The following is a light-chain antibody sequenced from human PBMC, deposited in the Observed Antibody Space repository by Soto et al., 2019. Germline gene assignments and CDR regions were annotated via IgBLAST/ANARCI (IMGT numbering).Light chain of an antibody. CDR1: QSVRNF. CDR2: EAS. V-gene: IGKV3-11*01. Sequence: EVVLTQSPATLSLSPGERATLSCRASQSVRNFLAWYQQKPGQAPRLLIYEASNRAAGIPARFSGSGSGTDFTLTISRLEPEDFGVYYCQQRTNWPRSTFGQGTNLEI. CDR3: QQRTNWPRST. J-gene: IGKJ2*02.